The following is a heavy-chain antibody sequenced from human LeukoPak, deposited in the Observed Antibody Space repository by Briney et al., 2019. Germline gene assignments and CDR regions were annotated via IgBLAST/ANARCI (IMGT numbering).Heavy chain of an antibody. CDR2: IYYSGST. CDR1: GGSISSGVYY. V-gene: IGHV4-31*03. Sequence: SETLSLTCTVSGGSISSGVYYWSWIRQHPGKGLEWIGYIYYSGSTYYNPSLKSRVTISVDTSKNQFSLKLSSVTAADTAVYYCARDISGAFDIWGQGTMVTVSS. CDR3: ARDISGAFDI. J-gene: IGHJ3*02.